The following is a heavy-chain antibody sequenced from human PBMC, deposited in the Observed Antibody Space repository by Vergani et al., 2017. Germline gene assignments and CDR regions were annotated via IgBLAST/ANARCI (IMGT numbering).Heavy chain of an antibody. CDR2: INHSGST. Sequence: QVQLQQWGAGLLKPSETLSLTCAVYGGSFSGYYWRWIRQPPGKGLEWIGEINHSGSTNYNPSLKSRDTISVDTAKNQFTLEVTSETAADTAIYFCARTESFILRYFHWVLWGRGTLVTVSS. V-gene: IGHV4-34*01. CDR3: ARTESFILRYFHWVL. J-gene: IGHJ2*01. CDR1: GGSFSGYY. D-gene: IGHD3-9*01.